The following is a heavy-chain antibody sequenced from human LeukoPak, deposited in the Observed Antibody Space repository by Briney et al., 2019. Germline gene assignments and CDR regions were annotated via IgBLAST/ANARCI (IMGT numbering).Heavy chain of an antibody. CDR1: GGSISSSSYY. V-gene: IGHV4-39*01. J-gene: IGHJ4*02. CDR3: ARHGGGYGPRGVEVDY. CDR2: IYYSGST. Sequence: KTSETLSLTCTVSGGSISSSSYYWGWIRQPPGKGLEWIGSIYYSGSTYYNPSLKSRVTISVDTSKNQFSLKLSSVTAADTAVYYCARHGGGYGPRGVEVDYWGQGTLVTVSS. D-gene: IGHD5-12*01.